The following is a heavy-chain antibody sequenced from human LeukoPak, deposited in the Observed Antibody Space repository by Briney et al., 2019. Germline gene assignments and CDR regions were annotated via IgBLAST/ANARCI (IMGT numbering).Heavy chain of an antibody. D-gene: IGHD4-17*01. V-gene: IGHV3-30*14. CDR1: GFTFSSYA. Sequence: GGSLRLSCAASGFTFSSYAMHWVRQAPGKGLEWVAVISYDGSNKYYADSVKGRFTISRDNSKNTLYLQMSSLRDEDTAVYYCASRPHGDYPYFDFWGQGTLVTVSS. CDR3: ASRPHGDYPYFDF. CDR2: ISYDGSNK. J-gene: IGHJ4*02.